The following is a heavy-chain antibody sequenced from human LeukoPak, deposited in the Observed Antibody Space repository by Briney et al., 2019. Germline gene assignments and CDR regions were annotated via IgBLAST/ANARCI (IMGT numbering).Heavy chain of an antibody. D-gene: IGHD6-19*01. CDR1: GFTFSSYG. Sequence: GSLRLSCAASGFTFSSYGMHWVRQAPGKGLEWVGRIKSKTDGGTTDYAAPVKGRFTISRDDSKSTLYLQMNSLKTEDTAVYYCTTSGQWLVFLDYWGQGTLVTVSS. V-gene: IGHV3-15*01. CDR3: TTSGQWLVFLDY. J-gene: IGHJ4*02. CDR2: IKSKTDGGTT.